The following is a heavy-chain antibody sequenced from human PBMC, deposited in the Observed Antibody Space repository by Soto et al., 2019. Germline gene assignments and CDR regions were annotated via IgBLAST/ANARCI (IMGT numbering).Heavy chain of an antibody. D-gene: IGHD2-21*02. Sequence: EVQLVESGGDLVQPGGSLRLSCAATGFTFSSYEMNWVRQAPGRGLEWISYISSSGDLIYYADSVRGRFTASRDSAKNSVYLQMNSLRAEDTAVYYCAREEINCGGDCFSLWGQGTLVTVSS. CDR1: GFTFSSYE. V-gene: IGHV3-48*03. J-gene: IGHJ4*02. CDR2: ISSSGDLI. CDR3: AREEINCGGDCFSL.